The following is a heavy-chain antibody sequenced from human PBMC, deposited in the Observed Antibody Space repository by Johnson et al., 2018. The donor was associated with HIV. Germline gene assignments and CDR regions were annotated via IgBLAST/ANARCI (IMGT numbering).Heavy chain of an antibody. CDR2: ISYDGSNK. J-gene: IGHJ3*02. D-gene: IGHD3-10*01. CDR1: GFTFSSYG. CDR3: ARRMVQGVIITSDAFDI. V-gene: IGHV3-30*03. Sequence: QVQLVESGGGVVQPGRSLRLSCAASGFTFSSYGMHWVRQAPGKGLEWVAVISYDGSNKYYADSVKGRFTISRDNSKNTLYLQMNSLRAEDTAVYYCARRMVQGVIITSDAFDIWGQGTMVTVSS.